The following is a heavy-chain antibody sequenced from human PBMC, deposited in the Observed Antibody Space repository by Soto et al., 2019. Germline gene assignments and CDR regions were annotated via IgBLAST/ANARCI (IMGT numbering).Heavy chain of an antibody. J-gene: IGHJ4*02. Sequence: PSETLSLTCTVSGGSISSGGYYWSWIRQHPGKGLEWIGYIYYSGSTYYNPSLKSRVTISVDTPKNQFSLKLSSVTAADTAVYYCARYCISTSCYAFDYWGQGTLVTVSS. D-gene: IGHD2-2*01. CDR2: IYYSGST. V-gene: IGHV4-31*03. CDR1: GGSISSGGYY. CDR3: ARYCISTSCYAFDY.